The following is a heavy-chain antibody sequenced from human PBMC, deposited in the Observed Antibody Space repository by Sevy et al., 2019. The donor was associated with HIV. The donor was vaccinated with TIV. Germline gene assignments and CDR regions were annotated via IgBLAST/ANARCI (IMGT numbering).Heavy chain of an antibody. Sequence: GGCLRLSWVASGFTFDTYWMRWVRQAPGQGLEWVANIRQDGNEIYYADSVKGRFTISRDNAKESVYLQMSNLRVEDTGIYYTARRYFDLWGQGTLVTVSS. CDR2: IRQDGNEI. V-gene: IGHV3-7*01. CDR3: ARRYFDL. CDR1: GFTFDTYW. J-gene: IGHJ4*02.